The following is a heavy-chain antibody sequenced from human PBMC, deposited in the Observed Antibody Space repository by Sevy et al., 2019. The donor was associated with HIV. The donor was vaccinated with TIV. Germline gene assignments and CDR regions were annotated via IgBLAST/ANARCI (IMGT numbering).Heavy chain of an antibody. CDR2: IYYSGST. J-gene: IGHJ3*02. Sequence: SETLSLTCTVSGGSISSYYWSWIRQPPGKGLEWIGYIYYSGSTNYNPSLKSRVTISVDTSKNQFSLKLSSVTAADTAVYYCATSKPGIAGTRAFDIWGQWTMVTVSS. D-gene: IGHD6-13*01. CDR1: GGSISSYY. CDR3: ATSKPGIAGTRAFDI. V-gene: IGHV4-59*01.